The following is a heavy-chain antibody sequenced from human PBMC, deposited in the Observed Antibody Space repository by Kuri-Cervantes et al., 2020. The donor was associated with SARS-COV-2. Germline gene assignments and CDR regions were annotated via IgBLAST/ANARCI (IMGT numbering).Heavy chain of an antibody. J-gene: IGHJ4*02. D-gene: IGHD3-16*01. CDR3: AKSWGRHYFDY. Sequence: ASVKVSCKASGYTFSSYGISWVRQAPGQGLEWMGWISTYNGDRNHAQNFQGRVTMTTDTSTRTAYMELRSLRSDDTAVYYCAKSWGRHYFDYWGQGTLVTVSS. CDR2: ISTYNGDR. CDR1: GYTFSSYG. V-gene: IGHV1-18*01.